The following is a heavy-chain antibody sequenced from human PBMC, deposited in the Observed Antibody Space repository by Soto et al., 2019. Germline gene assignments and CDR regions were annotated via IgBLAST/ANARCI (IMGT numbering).Heavy chain of an antibody. CDR2: VNDSGST. Sequence: SETLSLTCAFYGGSFTGNYRSCIRHPPGKGLEWIGEVNDSGSTNFNPSLKSRVTISVDTSKKQFTLKLTSVTAADTAVYYCATDSATSYFGMDVWGHGTTGTVSS. J-gene: IGHJ6*02. CDR1: GGSFTGNY. CDR3: ATDSATSYFGMDV. D-gene: IGHD1-26*01. V-gene: IGHV4-34*01.